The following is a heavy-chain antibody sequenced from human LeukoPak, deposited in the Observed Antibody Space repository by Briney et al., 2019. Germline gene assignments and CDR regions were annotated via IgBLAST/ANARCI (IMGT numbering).Heavy chain of an antibody. CDR3: ARGGRIGNYRYFDY. CDR2: INPNSGGT. CDR1: GYTFTDDY. D-gene: IGHD1-7*01. J-gene: IGHJ4*02. Sequence: GASVKVSFKASGYTFTDDYMYWVRQAPGQGLEWMGWINPNSGGTNYAQKFQDRVTMTRDTSISTVYMELSRLTSDDTATYYCARGGRIGNYRYFDYWGQGTLVTVSS. V-gene: IGHV1-2*02.